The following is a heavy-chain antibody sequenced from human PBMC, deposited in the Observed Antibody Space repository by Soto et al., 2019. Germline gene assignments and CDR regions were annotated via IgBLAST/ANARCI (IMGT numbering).Heavy chain of an antibody. CDR2: ILPILGSL. J-gene: IGHJ4*02. V-gene: IGHV1-69*08. CDR1: GGTFNTYT. CDR3: TRIPRYSFPTSDPLDN. Sequence: QVRLVQSGAEVKKPGSSVTASCKASGGTFNTYTFSWVRQAPGQGLEWMGSILPILGSLNYAQRFHGRLCITADYSTPTAYMELSSLTSQDTAMYYCTRIPRYSFPTSDPLDNWGQGTLVTFSS. D-gene: IGHD4-4*01.